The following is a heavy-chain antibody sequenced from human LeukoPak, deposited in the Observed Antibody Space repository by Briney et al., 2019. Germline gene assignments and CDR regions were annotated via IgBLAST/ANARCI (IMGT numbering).Heavy chain of an antibody. J-gene: IGHJ4*02. D-gene: IGHD3-10*01. CDR2: IYSSGTT. V-gene: IGHV4-31*03. Sequence: SETLSLTCTFSGGSITSGGYYWSWIRQHPDKGLVWIGYIYSSGTTFFNPSLKSRLTISLDTSEHQFSLNLKSVTAADTAIYYCARAYGSGSASNRYFDYWGQGALVTVPS. CDR1: GGSITSGGYY. CDR3: ARAYGSGSASNRYFDY.